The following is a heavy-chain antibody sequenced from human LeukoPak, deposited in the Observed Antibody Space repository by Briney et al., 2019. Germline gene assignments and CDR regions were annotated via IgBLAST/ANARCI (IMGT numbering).Heavy chain of an antibody. J-gene: IGHJ4*02. V-gene: IGHV3-33*06. Sequence: PGRSLRLSCAASGFIFSNYGMHWVRQAPGKGLEWVAVIWHDGSNKYYADSVKGRFTISRDNSKNTVYLQMNSLRAEDTAVYYCANNFDYWGQGTLVTVCS. CDR3: ANNFDY. CDR1: GFIFSNYG. CDR2: IWHDGSNK.